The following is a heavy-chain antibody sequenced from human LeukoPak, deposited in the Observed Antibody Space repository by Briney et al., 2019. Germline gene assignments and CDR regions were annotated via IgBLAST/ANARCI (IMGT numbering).Heavy chain of an antibody. CDR2: IYSGGST. CDR3: AKDTLSPYYYYYGMDV. V-gene: IGHV3-53*01. Sequence: GGSLRLSCAASGFTVSSNYMSWVRQAPGKGLEWVSVIYSGGSTYYADSVKGRFTISRDNSKNTLYLQMNSLRAEDTAVYYCAKDTLSPYYYYYGMDVWGQGTTVTVSS. CDR1: GFTVSSNY. J-gene: IGHJ6*02.